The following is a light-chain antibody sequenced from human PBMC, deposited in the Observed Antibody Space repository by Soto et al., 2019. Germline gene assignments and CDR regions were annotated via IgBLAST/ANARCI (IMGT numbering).Light chain of an antibody. J-gene: IGKJ1*01. V-gene: IGKV1-17*01. CDR1: QDISTY. CDR2: AAS. CDR3: LQHETYPRT. Sequence: GYRVTITCRASQDISTYLSWYQRKPGRAPDLLIYAASILQTGVPSRFSGSGSGTELTLTISSLQPEDFATYYCLQHETYPRTFGQGTKVDI.